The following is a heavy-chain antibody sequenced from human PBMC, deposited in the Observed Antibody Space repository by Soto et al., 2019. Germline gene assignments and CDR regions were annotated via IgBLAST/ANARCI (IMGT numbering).Heavy chain of an antibody. Sequence: EVQLLESGGGLVQPGGSLRLSCTASGFTFTYYAFSWVRQAPGKGLEWVSAISANGQGIYYADSVRGRFTISIDNSKNTVFRHMDRRRAEDTAVYYCAKDRDYPRYQFHYWGQGTLGTVSS. V-gene: IGHV3-23*01. CDR3: AKDRDYPRYQFHY. D-gene: IGHD2-2*01. CDR1: GFTFTYYA. J-gene: IGHJ4*02. CDR2: ISANGQGI.